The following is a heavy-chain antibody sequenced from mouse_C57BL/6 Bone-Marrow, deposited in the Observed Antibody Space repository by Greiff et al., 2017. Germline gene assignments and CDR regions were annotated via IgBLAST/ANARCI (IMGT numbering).Heavy chain of an antibody. Sequence: EVQGVESGGGLVKPGGSLKLSCAASGFTFSSYAMSWVRQTPEKRLEWVATISDGGSYTYYPDNVKGRFTISRDNAKNTLYLQMSHLKSEDTAMYYCALIRWLPFAYWGQGTLVTVSA. D-gene: IGHD2-3*01. V-gene: IGHV5-4*01. CDR1: GFTFSSYA. CDR3: ALIRWLPFAY. J-gene: IGHJ3*01. CDR2: ISDGGSYT.